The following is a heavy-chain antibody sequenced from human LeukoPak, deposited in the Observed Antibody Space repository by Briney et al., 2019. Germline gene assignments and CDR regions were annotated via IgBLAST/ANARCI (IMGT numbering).Heavy chain of an antibody. CDR1: GFTFSSYS. V-gene: IGHV3-21*01. D-gene: IGHD4/OR15-4a*01. J-gene: IGHJ4*02. Sequence: GGSLRLSCEASGFTFSSYSMNWVRQAPGKGLEWVSFISSSDDYIYYAESVKGRFTISRDVAKNTLYLQMNSLRAEDTAVYYCATSPTIKGGFDSWGQGTLVTVSS. CDR2: ISSSDDYI. CDR3: ATSPTIKGGFDS.